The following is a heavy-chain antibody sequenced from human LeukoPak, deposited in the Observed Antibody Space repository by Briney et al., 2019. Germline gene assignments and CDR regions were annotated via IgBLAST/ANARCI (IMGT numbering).Heavy chain of an antibody. CDR1: GFTFSSYS. V-gene: IGHV3-21*01. D-gene: IGHD1-26*01. J-gene: IGHJ4*02. CDR2: ISSSSSYI. Sequence: GGSLRPSCAASGFTFSSYSMNWVRQAPGKGLEWVSSISSSSSYIYYADSVKGRFTISRDNAKNSLYLQMNSLRAEDTAVYYCARTYSGSYLAPDYWGQGTLVTVSS. CDR3: ARTYSGSYLAPDY.